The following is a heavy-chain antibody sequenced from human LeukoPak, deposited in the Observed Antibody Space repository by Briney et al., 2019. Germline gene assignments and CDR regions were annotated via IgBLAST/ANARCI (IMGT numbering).Heavy chain of an antibody. CDR1: GFTFSNTW. D-gene: IGHD3-10*02. V-gene: IGHV3-74*03. CDR2: IHSDGIST. CDR3: ARDRYYVPDY. J-gene: IGHJ4*02. Sequence: SGGSLRLSCAASGFTFSNTWMHWVRQAPGKGLVWVSRIHSDGISTTYADSVKGRFTISRDNAKNTQYLQMNSLRAEDTAVYYCARDRYYVPDYWGQGTLVTVSS.